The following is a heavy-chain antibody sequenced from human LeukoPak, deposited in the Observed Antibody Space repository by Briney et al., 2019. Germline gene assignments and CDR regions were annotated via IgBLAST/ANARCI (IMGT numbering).Heavy chain of an antibody. Sequence: ASVKVSCKASGYTFTGYYMHWVRQAPGQGLEWMGGIIPYTDATSYAQNFQGRLTITTAYMELSGLRSDDTAIYFCARVDATVALDFWGQGTLVTVSS. CDR1: GYTFTGYY. J-gene: IGHJ4*02. D-gene: IGHD4-11*01. CDR3: ARVDATVALDF. CDR2: IIPYTDAT. V-gene: IGHV1-2*02.